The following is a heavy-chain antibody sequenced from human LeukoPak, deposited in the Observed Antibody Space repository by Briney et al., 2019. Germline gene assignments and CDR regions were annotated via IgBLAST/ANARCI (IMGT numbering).Heavy chain of an antibody. D-gene: IGHD3-10*01. V-gene: IGHV5-51*01. CDR3: ARLYGSGSYYTGAWFDP. Sequence: GESLKISCKGSGYSFTIYWIGWVRQMPGKGLEWMGIISPGDSDTRYSPSFQGQVTISAGKSISTAYLQWSSLKASDTAMYYCARLYGSGSYYTGAWFDPWGQGTLVTVSS. CDR2: ISPGDSDT. CDR1: GYSFTIYW. J-gene: IGHJ5*02.